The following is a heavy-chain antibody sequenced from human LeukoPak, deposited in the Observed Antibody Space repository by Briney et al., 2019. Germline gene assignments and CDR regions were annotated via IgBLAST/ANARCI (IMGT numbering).Heavy chain of an antibody. CDR1: GGSISSSSYY. J-gene: IGHJ6*02. V-gene: IGHV4-39*07. CDR2: IYYSGST. D-gene: IGHD3-10*01. CDR3: ARDQFRGSVKYGMDV. Sequence: SETLSLTCTVSGGSISSSSYYWGWIRQPPGKGLEWIGSIYYSGSTYYNPSLKSRVTISVDTSKNQFSLKLSSVTAADTAVYYCARDQFRGSVKYGMDVWGQGTTVTVSS.